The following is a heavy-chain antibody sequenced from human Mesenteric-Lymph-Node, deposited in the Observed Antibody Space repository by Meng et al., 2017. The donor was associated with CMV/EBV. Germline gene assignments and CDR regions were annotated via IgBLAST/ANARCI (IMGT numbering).Heavy chain of an antibody. J-gene: IGHJ4*02. V-gene: IGHV4-34*01. Sequence: QVPLQHGVAGVFELSWTWSVRCVVCVVSFSSSYWNWIRQSPEKGLEWIGEINHSGRTTYNPSFTSRIIISVDTSTNQISLNMSSVTAADTAVYYCARGSSYYILTGYFDYWGQGALVTVSS. CDR1: VVSFSSSY. CDR2: INHSGRT. D-gene: IGHD3-9*01. CDR3: ARGSSYYILTGYFDY.